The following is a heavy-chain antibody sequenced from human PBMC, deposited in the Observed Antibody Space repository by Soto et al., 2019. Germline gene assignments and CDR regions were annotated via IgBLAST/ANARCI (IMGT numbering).Heavy chain of an antibody. V-gene: IGHV5-51*01. J-gene: IGHJ5*02. CDR3: ASVNMQRMFGELIPVKFDP. Sequence: GESLKISCKGSGDSFTSYWIGWVRQMSGKGLEWMGIIYPGDSDTRYSPSFQGHVTISVDKSISTAYLQWSSLKASDSAMYYCASVNMQRMFGELIPVKFDPWGQGTLVTVSS. CDR1: GDSFTSYW. CDR2: IYPGDSDT. D-gene: IGHD3-10*02.